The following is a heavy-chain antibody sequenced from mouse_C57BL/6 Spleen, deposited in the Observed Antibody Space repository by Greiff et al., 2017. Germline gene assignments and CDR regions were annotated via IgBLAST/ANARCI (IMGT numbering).Heavy chain of an antibody. J-gene: IGHJ4*01. CDR2: INYDGSST. Sequence: EVKLVESEGGLVQPGSSMKLSCTASGFTFSDYYMAWVRQVPEKGLEWVANINYDGSSTYYLDSLKSRFIISRDNAKNILYLQMSSLKSEDTATYYCARGGLLRAMDYWGQGTSVTVSS. CDR1: GFTFSDYY. D-gene: IGHD3-3*01. CDR3: ARGGLLRAMDY. V-gene: IGHV5-16*01.